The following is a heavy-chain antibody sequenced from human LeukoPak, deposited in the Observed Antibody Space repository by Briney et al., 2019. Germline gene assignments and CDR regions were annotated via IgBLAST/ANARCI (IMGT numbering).Heavy chain of an antibody. Sequence: PSETLSLTCTVSGGSISSYYWSWIRQPPGKGLEWIGYIYYSGSTNYNPSLKSRVTISVDTSKNQFSLKLSSVTAADTAVYYCARSGGVWFGELLSFWGQGTLVTVSS. CDR1: GGSISSYY. CDR2: IYYSGST. J-gene: IGHJ4*02. CDR3: ARSGGVWFGELLSF. D-gene: IGHD3-10*01. V-gene: IGHV4-59*01.